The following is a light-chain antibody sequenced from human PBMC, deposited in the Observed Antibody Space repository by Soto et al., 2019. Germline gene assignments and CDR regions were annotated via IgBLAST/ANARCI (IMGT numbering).Light chain of an antibody. CDR3: QQSGSSPLT. Sequence: EIVLTQSPGTLSLSPGERATLSCRASQSVSSSYLAWYQQKPGQAPRLLISGASYRATGIPDRFSGSGSGTDFTLTISRLEPEDFAVYYCQQSGSSPLTFGQGTRLEIK. CDR2: GAS. CDR1: QSVSSSY. V-gene: IGKV3-20*01. J-gene: IGKJ5*01.